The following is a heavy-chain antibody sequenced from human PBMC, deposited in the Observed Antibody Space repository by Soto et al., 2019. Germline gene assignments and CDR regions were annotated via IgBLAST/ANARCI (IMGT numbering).Heavy chain of an antibody. Sequence: GSVKVSFQGSGYTFSSYGISWVRQAPGQGREGMGWISAYNGNTNYAQKLQGRVTMTTDTSTSTAYMELRSLRSDDTAVYYCARVLGYCSSTSCYAFYGSLWFDPWGQGTLVTVSS. CDR2: ISAYNGNT. CDR3: ARVLGYCSSTSCYAFYGSLWFDP. CDR1: GYTFSSYG. D-gene: IGHD2-2*01. V-gene: IGHV1-18*01. J-gene: IGHJ5*02.